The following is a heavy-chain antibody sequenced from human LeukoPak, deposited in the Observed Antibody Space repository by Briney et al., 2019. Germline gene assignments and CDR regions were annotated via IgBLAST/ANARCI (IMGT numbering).Heavy chain of an antibody. CDR3: ARDGVTDGMDV. D-gene: IGHD5-18*01. V-gene: IGHV1-46*01. CDR1: GYTFTSYY. Sequence: ASVTVSCKASGYTFTSYYMNWARQAPGQGLEWMGITNPSGGSTSYAQKFQDRVAMTRDTSRSTVYMELSSLTSEDTAVYYCARDGVTDGMDVWGQGTTVTVSS. J-gene: IGHJ6*02. CDR2: TNPSGGST.